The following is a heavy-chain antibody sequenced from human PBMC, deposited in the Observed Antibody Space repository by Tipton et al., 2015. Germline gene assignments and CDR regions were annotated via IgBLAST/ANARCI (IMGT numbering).Heavy chain of an antibody. D-gene: IGHD5-18*01. Sequence: SLRLSCAASGFTFSSYWMNWVRQAPGKGLEWVANINQDGSEKYYVDSVKGRFTISRDNAKNSLYLQMNSLRAEDTAVYYCARRIQLWSHWFDPWGQGTLLTVSS. J-gene: IGHJ5*02. V-gene: IGHV3-7*01. CDR3: ARRIQLWSHWFDP. CDR2: INQDGSEK. CDR1: GFTFSSYW.